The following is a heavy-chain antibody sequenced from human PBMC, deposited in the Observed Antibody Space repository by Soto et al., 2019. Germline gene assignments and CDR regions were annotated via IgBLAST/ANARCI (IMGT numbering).Heavy chain of an antibody. V-gene: IGHV4-34*01. J-gene: IGHJ6*02. CDR1: GGSFRGYY. Sequence: ETLSLTYAVYGGSFRGYYWSWIRQPPGKGLEWIGEINHSGSTNYNPSLKSRVTISVDTSKNQFSLKLSSVTAADTAVYYCARGHRLTTVTPYYYYGMDVWGQGTTVTVSS. D-gene: IGHD4-4*01. CDR3: ARGHRLTTVTPYYYYGMDV. CDR2: INHSGST.